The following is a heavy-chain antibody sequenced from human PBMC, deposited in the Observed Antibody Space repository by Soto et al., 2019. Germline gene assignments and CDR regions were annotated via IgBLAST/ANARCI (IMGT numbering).Heavy chain of an antibody. D-gene: IGHD3-10*01. CDR3: ASLIDYYGSGSCPGEFGY. J-gene: IGHJ4*02. V-gene: IGHV3-21*01. Sequence: GGSLRLSCAASGFTFSSYSMNWVRQAPGKGLEWVSSISSSSSYIYYADSVKGRFTISRDNAKNSLYLQMNSLRAEDTAVYYCASLIDYYGSGSCPGEFGYWGQGTLVTVSS. CDR2: ISSSSSYI. CDR1: GFTFSSYS.